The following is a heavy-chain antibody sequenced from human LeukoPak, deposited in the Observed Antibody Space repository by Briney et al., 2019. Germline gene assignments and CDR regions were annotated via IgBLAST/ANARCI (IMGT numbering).Heavy chain of an antibody. V-gene: IGHV3-7*03. D-gene: IGHD3-3*01. CDR1: GFTLSSHW. Sequence: GGSLRLSCAASGFTLSSHWMNWVRQAPGKGLEWVADIKQDGSEKYYVGSVKGRFTISRDNSKNTLYLQMNSLRAEDTAVYYCAKWEWYYDFWSGYYILYYYGMDVWGQGTTVTVSS. J-gene: IGHJ6*02. CDR3: AKWEWYYDFWSGYYILYYYGMDV. CDR2: IKQDGSEK.